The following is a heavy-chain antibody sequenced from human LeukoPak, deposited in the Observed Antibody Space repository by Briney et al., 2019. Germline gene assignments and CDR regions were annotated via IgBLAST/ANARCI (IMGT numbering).Heavy chain of an antibody. CDR1: GFTFSNYR. Sequence: GGSLRLSCAASGFTFSNYRMHWVRQAPGKGLEWVSIIYSGGSTCYADSVKGRFTISRDNSESTLYLQMNSLRAEDTAVYYCARVGSYKFDYWGQGTLVTVSS. J-gene: IGHJ4*02. V-gene: IGHV3-53*01. CDR3: ARVGSYKFDY. CDR2: IYSGGST. D-gene: IGHD5-24*01.